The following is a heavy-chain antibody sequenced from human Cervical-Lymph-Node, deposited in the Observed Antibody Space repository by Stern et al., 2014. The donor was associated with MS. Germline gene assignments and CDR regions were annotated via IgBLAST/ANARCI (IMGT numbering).Heavy chain of an antibody. CDR1: GASISTYY. J-gene: IGHJ4*02. Sequence: QLQLQESGPGLVKPSETLSLTCNVSGASISTYYWSWIRQPPGRGLEWVGYAFHTGTTIYNPSLKSRVTISLDTSKNQFSLILRSVTAADTAVYYCARKALSMDHYFDSWGQGALVTVSS. CDR3: ARKALSMDHYFDS. D-gene: IGHD2-2*03. V-gene: IGHV4-59*01. CDR2: AFHTGTT.